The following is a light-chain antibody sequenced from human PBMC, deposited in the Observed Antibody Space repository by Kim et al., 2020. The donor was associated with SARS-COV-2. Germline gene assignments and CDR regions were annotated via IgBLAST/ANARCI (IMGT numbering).Light chain of an antibody. CDR2: LNSDGSH. V-gene: IGLV4-69*01. CDR1: SGHSSYD. J-gene: IGLJ3*02. Sequence: ASVQLTCTLSSGHSSYDIAWHQQQPEKGPRYLMKLNSDGSHSKGDGIPGRFSGSSSGAERYLTISSLQSEDEADYYCQTWGTGIRVFGGGTKLTVL. CDR3: QTWGTGIRV.